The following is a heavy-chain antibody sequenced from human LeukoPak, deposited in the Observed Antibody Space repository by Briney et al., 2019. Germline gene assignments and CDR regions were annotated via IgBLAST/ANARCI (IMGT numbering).Heavy chain of an antibody. CDR3: ARRYCSSTSCPLDY. J-gene: IGHJ4*02. CDR2: NYYSGST. V-gene: IGHV4-59*08. D-gene: IGHD2-2*01. CDR1: GGSISSYY. Sequence: SETLSLTCTVSGGSISSYYWSWIRQPPGKGLEWIGYNYYSGSTNYNPSLKSRVTISVDTSKNQFSLKLSSVTAADTAVYYCARRYCSSTSCPLDYWGQGTLVTVSS.